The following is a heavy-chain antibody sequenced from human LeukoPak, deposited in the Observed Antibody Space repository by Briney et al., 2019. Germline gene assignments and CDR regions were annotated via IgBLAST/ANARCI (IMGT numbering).Heavy chain of an antibody. J-gene: IGHJ4*02. CDR3: ARNQEIDYYDSSGFYWGVEY. CDR2: ISYDGRNI. V-gene: IGHV3-30*03. D-gene: IGHD3-22*01. CDR1: GFTFNNYG. Sequence: GKSLRLSCAASGFTFNNYGMHWVRQAPGKGLEWVAVISYDGRNIHYPDSVKGRFTISRDISTDTLWLQMDSLRTEDTAVYYCARNQEIDYYDSSGFYWGVEYWGQGTLVTVSS.